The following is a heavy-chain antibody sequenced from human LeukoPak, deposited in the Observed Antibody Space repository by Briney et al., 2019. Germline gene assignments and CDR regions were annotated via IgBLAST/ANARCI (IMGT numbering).Heavy chain of an antibody. CDR2: ISTNGGST. CDR1: GFTFSSYA. J-gene: IGHJ6*03. Sequence: GSLRLSCAASGFTFSSYAMHWVRQAPGKGLEYVSAISTNGGSTYCADSVKGRFTISRDNSKNTLYLQMGSLRAEDMAVYYCARVVAYYYYYMDVWGKGTTVTVSS. V-gene: IGHV3-64*02. CDR3: ARVVAYYYYYMDV. D-gene: IGHD2-15*01.